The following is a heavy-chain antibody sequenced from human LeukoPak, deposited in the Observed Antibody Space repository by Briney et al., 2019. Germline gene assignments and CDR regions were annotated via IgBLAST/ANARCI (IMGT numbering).Heavy chain of an antibody. CDR2: ISGSGTYT. D-gene: IGHD2-21*02. J-gene: IGHJ3*02. CDR3: AKVRNCGGDCYLGAFDI. CDR1: GLTFSSYA. Sequence: GGSLRLSCAASGLTFSSYAMSWVRQAPGKGLEWVSVISGSGTYTYYADSVKGRFTISRDISKNTLYLQMNSLRAEDTAVYYCAKVRNCGGDCYLGAFDIWGPGTMVTVSS. V-gene: IGHV3-23*01.